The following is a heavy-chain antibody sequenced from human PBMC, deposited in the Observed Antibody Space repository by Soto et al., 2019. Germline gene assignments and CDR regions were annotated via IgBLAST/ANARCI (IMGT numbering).Heavy chain of an antibody. CDR2: INPSGGST. Sequence: ASVKVSCKASGYTFTSYYMHWVRQAPGQGLEWMGIINPSGGSTSYAQKFQGSVTMTRDTSTSTVYMELSSLRSEDTAVYYCARDLQNYYDSRGSPGFYYYYGMDVWGQGTTVTVSS. V-gene: IGHV1-46*01. D-gene: IGHD3-22*01. J-gene: IGHJ6*02. CDR1: GYTFTSYY. CDR3: ARDLQNYYDSRGSPGFYYYYGMDV.